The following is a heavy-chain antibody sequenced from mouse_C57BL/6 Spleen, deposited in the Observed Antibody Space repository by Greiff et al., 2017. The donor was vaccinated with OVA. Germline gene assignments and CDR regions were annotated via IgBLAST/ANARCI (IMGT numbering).Heavy chain of an antibody. Sequence: VQLQQPGAELVRPGSSVKLSCKASGYTFTSYWMDWVKQRPGQGLEWIGNIYPSDSETHYNQKFKDKATLTVDKSSSTAYMQLSSLTSEDSAVYYCARLSNPYYYAMDYWGQGTSVTVYS. V-gene: IGHV1-61*01. D-gene: IGHD2-5*01. CDR1: GYTFTSYW. CDR3: ARLSNPYYYAMDY. J-gene: IGHJ4*01. CDR2: IYPSDSET.